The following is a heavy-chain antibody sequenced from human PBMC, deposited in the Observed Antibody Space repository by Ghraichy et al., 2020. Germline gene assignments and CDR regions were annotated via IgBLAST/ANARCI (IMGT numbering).Heavy chain of an antibody. J-gene: IGHJ4*02. CDR2: MYSNGNT. CDR3: ARVMIYASGIDS. V-gene: IGHV4-39*01. CDR1: GGSISSSHYY. D-gene: IGHD3-10*01. Sequence: SETLSLTCTVSGGSISSSHYYYAWIRQPPGKGLEWIASMYSNGNTYYNPSLKSRVAISVATAKNRFSLTLSSMTAADTAVYYCARVMIYASGIDSWGQGTLVTVSS.